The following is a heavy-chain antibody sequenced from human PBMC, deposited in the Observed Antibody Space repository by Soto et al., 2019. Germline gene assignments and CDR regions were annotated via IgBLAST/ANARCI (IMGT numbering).Heavy chain of an antibody. CDR3: ARVGRPWAYYYYYMDV. J-gene: IGHJ6*03. D-gene: IGHD1-26*01. V-gene: IGHV4-34*01. CDR2: INHSGST. CDR1: GGSFRGYY. Sequence: SETLYLNCAVHGGSFRGYYWSWIRQPPGKGLEWIGEINHSGSTNYNPSLKSRVTISVDTSKNQFSLKLSSVTAADTAVYYCARVGRPWAYYYYYMDVWGKGTTVT.